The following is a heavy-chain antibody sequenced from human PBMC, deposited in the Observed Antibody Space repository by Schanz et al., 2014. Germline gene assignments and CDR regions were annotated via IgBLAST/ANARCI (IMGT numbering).Heavy chain of an antibody. D-gene: IGHD2-8*01. CDR1: GFNFSDYA. CDR3: TTDNGHFAFDF. Sequence: EVQLVESGGDLVQPGGSLRLSCAASGFNFSDYAMCWVRQAPGKGLEWVSAISGSGGSTYYADSVKGRFTISRDNSKNTLDLQMNSLETEDTAVYYCTTDNGHFAFDFWGQGTMVTVSS. J-gene: IGHJ3*01. CDR2: ISGSGGST. V-gene: IGHV3-23*04.